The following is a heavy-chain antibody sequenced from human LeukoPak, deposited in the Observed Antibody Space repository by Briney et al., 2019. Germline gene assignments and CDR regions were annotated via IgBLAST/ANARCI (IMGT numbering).Heavy chain of an antibody. J-gene: IGHJ4*02. Sequence: SEALSLTCTVSGVSMRNHYWSWIRQPPGKGLEWIGYIYDSETTNYNPSLNSRVTMSVDTSKNQFSLKLSSVTAADTALYYCASRPGGSTWYGVFDFWSRGTLVTVSS. CDR2: IYDSETT. CDR1: GVSMRNHY. V-gene: IGHV4-59*11. CDR3: ASRPGGSTWYGVFDF. D-gene: IGHD6-13*01.